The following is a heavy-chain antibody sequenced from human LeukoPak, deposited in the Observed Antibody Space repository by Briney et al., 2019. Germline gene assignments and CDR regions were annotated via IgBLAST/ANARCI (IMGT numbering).Heavy chain of an antibody. Sequence: ASVKVSCKASGYTFTDYYMHWVRQAPGQGLEWMGWINPNSGGTNYAQKFQGRVTMTRDTSISTAYMELSRLRSDDTAVYYCAREFDIVVVPAAIVAFDIWGQGTMVTVSS. J-gene: IGHJ3*02. V-gene: IGHV1-2*02. CDR1: GYTFTDYY. D-gene: IGHD2-2*01. CDR3: AREFDIVVVPAAIVAFDI. CDR2: INPNSGGT.